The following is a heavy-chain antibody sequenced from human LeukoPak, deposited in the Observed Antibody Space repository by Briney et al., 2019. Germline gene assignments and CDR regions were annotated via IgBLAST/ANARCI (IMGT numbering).Heavy chain of an antibody. V-gene: IGHV3-53*01. J-gene: IGHJ5*02. CDR2: IYSGGST. CDR1: GFTVSSNY. D-gene: IGHD2-2*01. Sequence: PGGSLRLSCAASGFTVSSNYMSWVRQAPGKGPEWVSVIYSGGSTYYADSVKGRFTISRDNSKNTLYLQMNSLRAEDTAVYYCARETRGGWFDPWGQGTLVTVSS. CDR3: ARETRGGWFDP.